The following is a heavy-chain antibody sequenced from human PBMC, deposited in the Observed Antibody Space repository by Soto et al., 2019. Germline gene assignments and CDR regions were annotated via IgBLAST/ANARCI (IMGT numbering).Heavy chain of an antibody. Sequence: EVQLLESGGAWLRPGGPLRLPLEPSGSTFAGIARTWVARAQGKGLEWVSAITGSGGSTYYADSVKGRFTISRDNSKNTLYLQMNSLRAEDTAVYYCAKDRIAVAGGASDYWGQGTLVTVSS. CDR2: ITGSGGST. J-gene: IGHJ4*02. CDR3: AKDRIAVAGGASDY. D-gene: IGHD6-19*01. CDR1: GSTFAGIA. V-gene: IGHV3-23*01.